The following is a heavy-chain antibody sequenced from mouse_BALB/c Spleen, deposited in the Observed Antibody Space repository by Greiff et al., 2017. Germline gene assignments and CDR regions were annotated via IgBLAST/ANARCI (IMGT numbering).Heavy chain of an antibody. D-gene: IGHD2-14*01. CDR3: ATRGYYGYNSYAMDE. V-gene: IGHV3-2*02. Sequence: EVQLVESGPGLVKPSQSLSLTCTVTGYSITSDYAWNWIRQVPGKKLEWMGYISYSGSTSYNPSLKSRNSITRDATQNQFFVQLDSVTTEDTATYYCATRGYYGYNSYAMDEWGQGTSVTVSS. CDR2: ISYSGST. CDR1: GYSITSDYA. J-gene: IGHJ4*01.